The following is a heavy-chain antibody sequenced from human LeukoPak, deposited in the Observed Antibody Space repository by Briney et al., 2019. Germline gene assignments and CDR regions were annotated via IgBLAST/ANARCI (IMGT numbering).Heavy chain of an antibody. Sequence: GGSLRLSCAASGFTFSSMSWVRQAPGKGLEWVSALTASGTDINTYYADSVKGRFTISRDGSKNTLYLQMNSLRTEGTAIYYCAKRAVTSDYWGQGTLVTVSS. V-gene: IGHV3-23*01. CDR1: GFTFSS. D-gene: IGHD4-17*01. J-gene: IGHJ4*02. CDR3: AKRAVTSDY. CDR2: LTASGTDINT.